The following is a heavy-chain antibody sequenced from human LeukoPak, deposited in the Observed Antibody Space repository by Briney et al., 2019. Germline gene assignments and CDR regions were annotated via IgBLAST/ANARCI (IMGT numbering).Heavy chain of an antibody. CDR1: GGSISNYY. D-gene: IGHD1-1*01. Sequence: SETLSLTCTASGGSISNYYWSWIRQPPGKGLEWIGYVYYSGSAHYNPSLKSRVTMSVDTSKTHFSLKLGSVTAADTAVYYCTRHGLEPTSFYYYMDVWGKGTTVTVSS. CDR2: VYYSGSA. CDR3: TRHGLEPTSFYYYMDV. J-gene: IGHJ6*03. V-gene: IGHV4-59*08.